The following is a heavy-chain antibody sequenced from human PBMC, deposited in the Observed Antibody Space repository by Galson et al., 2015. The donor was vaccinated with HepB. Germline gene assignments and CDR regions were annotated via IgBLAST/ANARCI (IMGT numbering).Heavy chain of an antibody. CDR2: VKSDGETA. V-gene: IGHV3-74*01. J-gene: IGHJ4*02. CDR3: ARTITPAPIPLFDS. D-gene: IGHD3-10*01. CDR1: GFTFSNYW. Sequence: CAASGFTFSNYWMHWVRQPPGKGLVWVSRVKSDGETADYADSVKGRFTISRDNAKNRLFLHMDSLTVDDTAVYFCARTITPAPIPLFDSWGQGTLVTVSS.